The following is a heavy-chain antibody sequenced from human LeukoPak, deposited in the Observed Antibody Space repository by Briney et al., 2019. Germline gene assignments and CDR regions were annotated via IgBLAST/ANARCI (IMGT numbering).Heavy chain of an antibody. CDR2: ISAGAGT. CDR3: AKEPNYSSSYYSDY. J-gene: IGHJ4*02. V-gene: IGHV3-23*01. Sequence: GGSLRLSCAASGFTFSSYAMTWVRQAPGKGLEWVSSISAGAGTYYADSVTGRFTVSRDDSKNILYLQMNSLRAEDTAVYYCAKEPNYSSSYYSDYWGQGTLVTVSS. CDR1: GFTFSSYA. D-gene: IGHD6-13*01.